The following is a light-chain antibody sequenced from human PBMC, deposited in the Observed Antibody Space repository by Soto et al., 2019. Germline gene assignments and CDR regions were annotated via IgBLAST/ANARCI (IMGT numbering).Light chain of an antibody. CDR2: DVS. CDR1: SSDVGVYNY. J-gene: IGLJ1*01. CDR3: GTWDNSLSGYV. Sequence: QSALTQPRSVSGSPGQSVTISCTGTSSDVGVYNYVSWYQQYPGKAPKIMIYDVSKRPSGVPDRFSGSKSDNTASLTISGLQAEDEADYYCGTWDNSLSGYVFGTGTKVTVL. V-gene: IGLV2-11*01.